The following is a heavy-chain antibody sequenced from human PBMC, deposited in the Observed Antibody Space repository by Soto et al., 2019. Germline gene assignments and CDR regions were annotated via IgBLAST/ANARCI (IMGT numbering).Heavy chain of an antibody. D-gene: IGHD3-10*01. J-gene: IGHJ5*02. V-gene: IGHV4-34*01. CDR3: ARGVLLWFGELLYQSNWFDP. CDR1: GGSFSGYY. CDR2: INHSGST. Sequence: SETLSLTCAVYGGSFSGYYWSWIRQPPGKGLDWIGEINHSGSTNYNPSLKSRVTISVDTSKNQFSLKLSSVTAADTAVYYCARGVLLWFGELLYQSNWFDPWGQGTLVTVSS.